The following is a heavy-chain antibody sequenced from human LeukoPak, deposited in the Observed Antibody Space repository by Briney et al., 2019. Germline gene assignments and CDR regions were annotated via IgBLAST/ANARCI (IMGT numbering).Heavy chain of an antibody. V-gene: IGHV1-18*01. CDR1: GYTFTSYG. CDR3: ARERVYYHDSSGYTRWFDP. Sequence: EASVKVSCKASGYTFTSYGISWVRQAPGQGLEWMGWISAYNGNTNYAQKLQGRVTMTTDTSTSTAYMELRSLRSDDTAVYYCARERVYYHDSSGYTRWFDPWGQGTLVTVSS. CDR2: ISAYNGNT. D-gene: IGHD3-22*01. J-gene: IGHJ5*02.